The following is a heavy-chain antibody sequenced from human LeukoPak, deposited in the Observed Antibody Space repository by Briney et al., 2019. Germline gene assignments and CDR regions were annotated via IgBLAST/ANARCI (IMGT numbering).Heavy chain of an antibody. Sequence: ASVNVSCKSSGYTFTGYYMHWVRQAPGQGLEGMGWINPNSGGKNYAQKFQGRVTMTRDTSTSTVYMELSSLRSEDTAVYYCAREAGSEGLGYMDVWGKGTTVTISS. CDR3: AREAGSEGLGYMDV. CDR2: INPNSGGK. V-gene: IGHV1-2*02. J-gene: IGHJ6*03. D-gene: IGHD3-16*01. CDR1: GYTFTGYY.